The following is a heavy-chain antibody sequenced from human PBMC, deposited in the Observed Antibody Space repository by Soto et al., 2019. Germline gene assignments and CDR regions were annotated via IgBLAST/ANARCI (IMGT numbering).Heavy chain of an antibody. Sequence: PSVTLSLSCPIDCHSIPSNYWSWIPETPGKVLEWIGYIYYSGNPTYNPSFKSRVTMSVDRSKNQFSLNLSSVTAADTAVYYCARDGGRIAPTGSRYAFDIWGHGTMVT. D-gene: IGHD6-13*01. CDR3: ARDGGRIAPTGSRYAFDI. CDR1: CHSIPSNY. V-gene: IGHV4-59*01. CDR2: IYYSGNP. J-gene: IGHJ3*02.